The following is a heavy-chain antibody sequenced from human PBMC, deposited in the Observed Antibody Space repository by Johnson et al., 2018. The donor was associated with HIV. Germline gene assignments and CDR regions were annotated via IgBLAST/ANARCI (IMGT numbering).Heavy chain of an antibody. D-gene: IGHD6-13*01. CDR1: GFTFSSYS. Sequence: QVQLVESGGGVVQPGRSLRLSCAASGFTFSSYSIHWVRQAPGKGLEWVALISYDGTNKFYTDSVKGRFTISRDNSRNRLYLLMGSLRDEDMAVYYCARERRSSSWYDASDIWGQGTMVTASS. CDR3: ARERRSSSWYDASDI. V-gene: IGHV3-30*14. CDR2: ISYDGTNK. J-gene: IGHJ3*02.